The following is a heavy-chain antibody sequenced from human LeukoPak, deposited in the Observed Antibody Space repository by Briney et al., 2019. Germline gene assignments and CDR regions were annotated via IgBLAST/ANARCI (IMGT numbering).Heavy chain of an antibody. CDR1: GFTFSSYW. V-gene: IGHV3-74*01. J-gene: IGHJ6*02. CDR2: INSDGRST. D-gene: IGHD1-26*01. Sequence: PGGSLRLTCAVSGFTFSSYWMNWVRQAPGKGLVWVSRINSDGRSTSYADSVKGRFTISRDNAKNTLYLQMNSLRVEDTAVYYCAITREAPYNYNGIDVWGQGTTVTVSS. CDR3: AITREAPYNYNGIDV.